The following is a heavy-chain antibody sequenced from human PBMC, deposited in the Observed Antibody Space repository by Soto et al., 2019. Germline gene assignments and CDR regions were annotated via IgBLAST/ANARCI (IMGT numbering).Heavy chain of an antibody. CDR3: TTESPYGDFLFDF. V-gene: IGHV3-15*01. D-gene: IGHD4-17*01. J-gene: IGHJ4*02. Sequence: EVQLVESGGGLVKPGGSLRLSCAGSGFTFSIAWMSWVRQAPGKGLEWVGRIKSKPDGGATDYAAPVKGRFSISGDYSRNTLYLQLNSLKTEDTAVYYCTTESPYGDFLFDFWGQGTPVTVSS. CDR1: GFTFSIAW. CDR2: IKSKPDGGAT.